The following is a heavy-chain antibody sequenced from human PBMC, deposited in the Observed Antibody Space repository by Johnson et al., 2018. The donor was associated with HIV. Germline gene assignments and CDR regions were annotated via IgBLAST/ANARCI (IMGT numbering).Heavy chain of an antibody. CDR1: GFTVSSNY. CDR3: AREVRKAVAGNFDI. V-gene: IGHV3-53*01. D-gene: IGHD6-19*01. CDR2: IYSGGST. J-gene: IGHJ3*02. Sequence: VPLVESGGGLVQPGRSLRLSCAAPGFTVSSNYMSWVRQAPGKGLEWVSVIYSGGSTHYADPAKGRFTISRDNSKNTLYLQMNSLRAEDTAVYYCAREVRKAVAGNFDIWGQGTMVTVSS.